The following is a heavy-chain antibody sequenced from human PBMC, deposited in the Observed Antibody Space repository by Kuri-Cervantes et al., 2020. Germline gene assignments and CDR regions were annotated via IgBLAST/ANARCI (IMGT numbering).Heavy chain of an antibody. D-gene: IGHD2-15*01. Sequence: SETLSLTCTVSGGSISSSSYYWGWIRQPPGKGLEWIGSIYHSGSTNYNPSLKSRVTISVDKSKNQFSLKLSSVTAADTAVYYCAREYCSGGSCLEGVTFDDWGQGTLVTVSS. CDR3: AREYCSGGSCLEGVTFDD. CDR1: GGSISSSSYY. CDR2: IYHSGST. V-gene: IGHV4-39*07. J-gene: IGHJ4*02.